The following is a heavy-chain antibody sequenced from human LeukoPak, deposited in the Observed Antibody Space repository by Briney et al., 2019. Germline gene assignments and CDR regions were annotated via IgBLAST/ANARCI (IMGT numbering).Heavy chain of an antibody. Sequence: TLSLTCSVSGGSISSRDHYWSWIRQHPGKGLEWIGYIFYSGNTHYNPSLKSRGTISVDPSKNQFSLKLSSVTAADTAVYYCARALYYSSGYFFFDYWGQGTLVTVSS. CDR2: IFYSGNT. CDR1: GGSISSRDHY. V-gene: IGHV4-31*03. CDR3: ARALYYSSGYFFFDY. J-gene: IGHJ4*02. D-gene: IGHD3-22*01.